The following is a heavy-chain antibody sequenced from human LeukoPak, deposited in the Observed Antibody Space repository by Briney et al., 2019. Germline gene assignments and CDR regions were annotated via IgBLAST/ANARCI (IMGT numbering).Heavy chain of an antibody. CDR2: ISYTADT. Sequence: KTSETLSLTCTVSGDSVNTNYWSWVRQSPGKGLEWIGHISYTADTNYNPSLESRVTMSVDTSKNQFSLKVTSVTAADTAVYYCARDSRTLSSGWLDRFDPWGQGTLVTVSS. J-gene: IGHJ5*02. D-gene: IGHD6-19*01. CDR3: ARDSRTLSSGWLDRFDP. V-gene: IGHV4-59*02. CDR1: GDSVNTNY.